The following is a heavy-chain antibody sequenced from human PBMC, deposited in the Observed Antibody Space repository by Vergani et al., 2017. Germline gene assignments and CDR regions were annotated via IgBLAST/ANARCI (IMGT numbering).Heavy chain of an antibody. D-gene: IGHD3-22*01. Sequence: EVQLVQSGAEVKKPGESLRISCKGSGYSFTSYWISWVRQMPGKGLEWMGRIDPSDSYTNYSPSFQGHVTISADKSISTAYLQWSSLKASDTAMYYCASSPSDSSGYQAYYFDYWGQGTLVTVSS. CDR3: ASSPSDSSGYQAYYFDY. J-gene: IGHJ4*02. CDR2: IDPSDSYT. CDR1: GYSFTSYW. V-gene: IGHV5-10-1*03.